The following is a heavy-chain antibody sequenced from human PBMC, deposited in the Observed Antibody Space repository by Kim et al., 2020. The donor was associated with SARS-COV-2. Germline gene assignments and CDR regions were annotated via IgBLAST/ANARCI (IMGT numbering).Heavy chain of an antibody. CDR2: ISWNSGSI. Sequence: GGSLRLSCAASGFTFDDYAMHWVRQAPGKGLEWVSGISWNSGSIGYADSVKGRFTISRDNAKNSLYLQMNSLRAEDTALYYCAKERMTSGMDVWGQGTTV. CDR1: GFTFDDYA. V-gene: IGHV3-9*01. J-gene: IGHJ6*02. CDR3: AKERMTSGMDV.